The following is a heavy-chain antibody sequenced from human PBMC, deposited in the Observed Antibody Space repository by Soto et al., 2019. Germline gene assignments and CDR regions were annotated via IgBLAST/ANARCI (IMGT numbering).Heavy chain of an antibody. CDR1: GGTFSSYA. CDR2: IIPIFGTA. Sequence: GASVKVSCKASGGTFSSYAISWVRQAPGQGLEWMGGIIPIFGTANYAQKFQGRVTITADGSTSTAYMELSSLRPEDTAVYYCARGGRIAARPNYYYGMDVWGQGTTVTVSS. V-gene: IGHV1-69*13. D-gene: IGHD6-6*01. CDR3: ARGGRIAARPNYYYGMDV. J-gene: IGHJ6*02.